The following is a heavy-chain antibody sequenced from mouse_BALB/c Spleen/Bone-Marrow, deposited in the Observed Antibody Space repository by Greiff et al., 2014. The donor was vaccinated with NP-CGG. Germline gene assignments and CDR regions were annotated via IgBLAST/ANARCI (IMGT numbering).Heavy chain of an antibody. CDR2: ISSGSSTI. V-gene: IGHV5-17*02. J-gene: IGHJ2*01. CDR3: ARSGSSSGYFDY. Sequence: VQGAESGGGLVQPGGSRKLSCAASGFTFSSFAMHWVRQAPEKGLEWVAYISSGSSTIYYADTVMGRFTISRDNPKNTLFLQMTSLRSEDTAMYYCARSGSSSGYFDYWGQGTTLPVSS. D-gene: IGHD1-1*01. CDR1: GFTFSSFA.